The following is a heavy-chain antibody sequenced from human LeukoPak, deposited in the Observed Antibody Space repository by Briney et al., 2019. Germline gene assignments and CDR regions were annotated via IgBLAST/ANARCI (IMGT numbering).Heavy chain of an antibody. CDR3: ASRPRRSGWYRGYYYYYMDV. Sequence: SETLSLTCAVYGGSFSGDFWSWIRQSPGKGLEWIGEINHGGSTTYNPSLQSRVSMSVDTSTNHIYLKMTSVTAADTAVYYCASRPRRSGWYRGYYYYYMDVWGKGTTVTISS. CDR2: INHGGST. D-gene: IGHD6-19*01. V-gene: IGHV4-34*01. CDR1: GGSFSGDF. J-gene: IGHJ6*03.